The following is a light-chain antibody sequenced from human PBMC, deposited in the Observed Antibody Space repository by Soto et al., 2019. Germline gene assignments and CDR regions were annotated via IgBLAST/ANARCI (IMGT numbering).Light chain of an antibody. CDR2: WAS. Sequence: DIVMTQSPDSLAVSLGERATINCKSSQSVLYSSNNKNYLAWYQQKPGQPPKLLIYWASTRESGVPDRFSGSGSGRDFTLTISSLQAEDVAVYYCQQYYSTPRDFGPGTKVDIK. CDR1: QSVLYSSNNKNY. V-gene: IGKV4-1*01. CDR3: QQYYSTPRD. J-gene: IGKJ3*01.